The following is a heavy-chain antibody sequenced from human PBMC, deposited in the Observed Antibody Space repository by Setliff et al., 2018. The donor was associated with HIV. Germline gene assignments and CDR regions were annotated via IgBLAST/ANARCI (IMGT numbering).Heavy chain of an antibody. D-gene: IGHD2-2*01. V-gene: IGHV3-73*01. CDR2: IRIKANSYAT. Sequence: PGGSLRLSCAASGFGFSGSAMHWVRQASGKGLEWVGHIRIKANSYATVYAASVKGRFTISRDDAKNTAYLQMSSLKTEDTALYYCIPGGSSSIFFPHWGRGTLVTVSS. J-gene: IGHJ4*02. CDR3: IPGGSSSIFFPH. CDR1: GFGFSGSA.